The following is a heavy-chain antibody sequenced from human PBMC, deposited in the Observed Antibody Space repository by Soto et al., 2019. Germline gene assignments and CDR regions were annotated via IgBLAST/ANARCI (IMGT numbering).Heavy chain of an antibody. CDR3: AGDPDSHYNDSHASSYP. J-gene: IGHJ5*02. CDR1: GGTFSTYT. Sequence: EASVKVSCKASGGTFSTYTITWVRQAPGQGLGWMGRIIPIIGIINYAQKFQGRVTISADKFTGTAYMELTGLRSDDTAVYYCAGDPDSHYNDSHASSYPWGQGTLVTVSS. CDR2: IIPIIGII. V-gene: IGHV1-69*04. D-gene: IGHD4-4*01.